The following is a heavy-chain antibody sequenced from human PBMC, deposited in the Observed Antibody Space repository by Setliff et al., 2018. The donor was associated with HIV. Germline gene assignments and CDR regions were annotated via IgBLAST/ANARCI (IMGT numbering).Heavy chain of an antibody. D-gene: IGHD5-12*01. Sequence: SLTCAVSGYSISSGYYWGWIRQPPGKGLEWIGSIYHSGSTYYNPSLKSRVTISVDRSKTQFSLKLSSVTAADTAVYYCARSPLYSGYERYYFDYWGQGTLVTVSS. J-gene: IGHJ4*02. CDR3: ARSPLYSGYERYYFDY. V-gene: IGHV4-38-2*01. CDR1: GYSISSGYY. CDR2: IYHSGST.